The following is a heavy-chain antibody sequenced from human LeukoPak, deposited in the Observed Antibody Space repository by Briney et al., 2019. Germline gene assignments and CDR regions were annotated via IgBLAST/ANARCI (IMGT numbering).Heavy chain of an antibody. CDR2: IYYSGST. CDR3: ARAPASSYYYDSSGYHYSWLDP. D-gene: IGHD3-22*01. J-gene: IGHJ5*02. Sequence: TPSETLSLTCTVSGGSISSYYWSWIRQPPGKGLEWIGYIYYSGSTNYNPSLKSRVTISVDTSRNQFSLKLSSVTAADTAVYYCARAPASSYYYDSSGYHYSWLDPWGQGTLVTVSS. CDR1: GGSISSYY. V-gene: IGHV4-59*01.